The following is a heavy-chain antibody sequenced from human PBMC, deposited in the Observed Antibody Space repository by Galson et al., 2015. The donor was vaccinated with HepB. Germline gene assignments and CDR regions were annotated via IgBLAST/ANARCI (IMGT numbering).Heavy chain of an antibody. Sequence: CAISGDSVSSNSASWNWIRQSPSRGLEWLGRTFCRSRWNNEYAVSVKSRIIINPDTSKNQFSLQLNSVTPEDTAVYYCARASLGAFDYWGQATLVTVSS. J-gene: IGHJ4*02. CDR2: TFCRSRWNN. D-gene: IGHD3-16*01. V-gene: IGHV6-1*01. CDR1: GDSVSSNSAS. CDR3: ARASLGAFDY.